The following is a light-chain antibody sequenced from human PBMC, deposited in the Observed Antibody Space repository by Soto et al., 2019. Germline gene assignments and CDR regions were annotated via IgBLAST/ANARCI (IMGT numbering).Light chain of an antibody. V-gene: IGKV3-11*01. Sequence: EIVMTQSPATLSLSPGERATLSCRASQSVSSYLAWYQQTPGQAPRLLIYDASKRATGIPARFSGSGSGTEFTLTISSLEPEDFAVYYCQQRSNWPSTFGGGTKVEIK. CDR2: DAS. CDR3: QQRSNWPST. J-gene: IGKJ4*01. CDR1: QSVSSY.